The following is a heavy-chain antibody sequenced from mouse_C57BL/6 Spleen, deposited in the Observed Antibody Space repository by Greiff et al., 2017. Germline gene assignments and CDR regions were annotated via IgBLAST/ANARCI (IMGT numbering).Heavy chain of an antibody. Sequence: VQLQQSGAELMKPGASVKLSCKATGYTFTGYWIEWVKQRPGHGLEWIGEILPGSGSTNYNEKFKGKATFTADTSSNTAYMQLSSLTTENSAIYYCATRDYGSRSYYYAMDYWGQGTSVTVSS. CDR1: GYTFTGYW. CDR2: ILPGSGST. V-gene: IGHV1-9*01. D-gene: IGHD1-1*01. CDR3: ATRDYGSRSYYYAMDY. J-gene: IGHJ4*01.